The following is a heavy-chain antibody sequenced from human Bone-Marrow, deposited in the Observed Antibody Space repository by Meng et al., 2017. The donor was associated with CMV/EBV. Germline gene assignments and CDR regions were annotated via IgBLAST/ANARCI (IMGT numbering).Heavy chain of an antibody. CDR1: GGSISSSDYY. CDR3: ARGMGSYYFDY. J-gene: IGHJ4*02. V-gene: IGHV4-39*07. Sequence: SETLSLTCTVSGGSISSSDYYWGWIRQPPGKGLEWIGSIYYSGITHHNPPVRSRVTISVDTSKNQFSLKLSSVTAADTAVYYCARGMGSYYFDYWGQGTLVTVSS. D-gene: IGHD2-8*01. CDR2: IYYSGIT.